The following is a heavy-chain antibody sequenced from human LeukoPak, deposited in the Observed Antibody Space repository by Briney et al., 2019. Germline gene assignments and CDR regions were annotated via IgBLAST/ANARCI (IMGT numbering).Heavy chain of an antibody. CDR2: IKQDGTE. J-gene: IGHJ4*02. D-gene: IGHD4-17*01. V-gene: IGHV3-7*01. CDR1: GFTFRRHW. Sequence: PGGSLRLSCAASGFTFRRHWMSWVRQAQGKGPEWVAHIKQDGTEYYVDSVKGRFIISRDNAKNSLYLQMNSLRAEDTAVYTCVRGPDYGDRLDYFDYWGQGTLVTVSS. CDR3: VRGPDYGDRLDYFDY.